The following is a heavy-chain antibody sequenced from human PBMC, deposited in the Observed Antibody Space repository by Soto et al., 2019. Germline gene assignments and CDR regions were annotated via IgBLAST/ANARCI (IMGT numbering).Heavy chain of an antibody. CDR3: ASDYNMYYYGSDTFGGH. V-gene: IGHV3-30-3*01. CDR2: ISYDGSSQ. D-gene: IGHD3-10*01. CDR1: GFTFSSYA. J-gene: IGHJ4*02. Sequence: QVQLVESGGGVVQPGRSLRLSCVASGFTFSSYAMHWVRQAPGKGLEWVAVISYDGSSQYYADSVKGRFTISRDTSKNTLYLQMNSLRAEDTAVYYCASDYNMYYYGSDTFGGHWGQGTLVTVSS.